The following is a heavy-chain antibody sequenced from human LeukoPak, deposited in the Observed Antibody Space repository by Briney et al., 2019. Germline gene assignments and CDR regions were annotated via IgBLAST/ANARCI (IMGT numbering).Heavy chain of an antibody. CDR3: ARGYYGSGKPRNYYYYYGMDV. J-gene: IGHJ6*04. CDR2: INHSGST. CDR1: GGSFSGYY. V-gene: IGHV4-34*01. D-gene: IGHD3-10*01. Sequence: PSETLSLTCAVYGGSFSGYYWSWIRQPPGKGLEWIGEINHSGSTNYNPSPKSRVTISVDTSKNQFSLKLSSVTAADTAVYYCARGYYGSGKPRNYYYYYGMDVWGKGTTVTVSS.